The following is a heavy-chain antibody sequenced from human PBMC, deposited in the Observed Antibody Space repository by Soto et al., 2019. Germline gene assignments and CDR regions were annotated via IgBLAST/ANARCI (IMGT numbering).Heavy chain of an antibody. J-gene: IGHJ4*02. CDR1: GFTFSSDA. V-gene: IGHV3-23*01. CDR3: TKDLWPYLPAGGEFDS. CDR2: ISGSAGST. D-gene: IGHD3-16*01. Sequence: PGGSLRLSCAASGFTFSSDAMSWVRQAPGKGLEWVSAISGSAGSTYYADSVKGRFTISRDNSKNTLYLQMNSLRAEDTAVFYCTKDLWPYLPAGGEFDSWGQGTLVTVSS.